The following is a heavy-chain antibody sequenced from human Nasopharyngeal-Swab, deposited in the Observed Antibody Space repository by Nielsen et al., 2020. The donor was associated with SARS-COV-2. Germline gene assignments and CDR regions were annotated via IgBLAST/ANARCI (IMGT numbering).Heavy chain of an antibody. J-gene: IGHJ4*02. CDR3: ARGRLPGGDYENY. V-gene: IGHV4-59*01. Sequence: SETLSLTCTVSGGSISSYYWSWIRQPPGKGLEWIGYIHYSGSTNYNPSLKSRVTISVDTSKNQFSLKLSSVTAADTAVYYCARGRLPGGDYENYWGQGTLVTVSS. CDR1: GGSISSYY. CDR2: IHYSGST. D-gene: IGHD4-17*01.